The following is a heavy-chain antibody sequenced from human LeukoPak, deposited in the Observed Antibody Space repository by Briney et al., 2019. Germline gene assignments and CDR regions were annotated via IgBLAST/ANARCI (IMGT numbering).Heavy chain of an antibody. J-gene: IGHJ5*02. V-gene: IGHV3-20*04. Sequence: GGSLRLSCAASGFKFDDYGMSWVRQAPGKGLEWVCDINWNGAWTGYADSAKGRFTISRDNAKNSLYLQMNSLRAEDTALYYCAGYYYDSSRGFDLWGQGTLVTVSA. D-gene: IGHD3-22*01. CDR1: GFKFDDYG. CDR3: AGYYYDSSRGFDL. CDR2: INWNGAWT.